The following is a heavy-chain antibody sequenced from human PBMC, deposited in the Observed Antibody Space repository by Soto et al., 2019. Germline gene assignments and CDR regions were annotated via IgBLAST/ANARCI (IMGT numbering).Heavy chain of an antibody. D-gene: IGHD6-13*01. CDR2: IIPIFGTA. J-gene: IGHJ6*02. CDR1: GGTFSSYA. Sequence: QVPLVQSGAEVKKPGSSVKVSCKASGGTFSSYAISWVRQAPGQGLEWMGGIIPIFGTANYAQKFQGRVTITADESTSTAYMELSSLRSEDTAVYYCARVISSSWGAYYYYGMDVWGQGTTVTVSS. CDR3: ARVISSSWGAYYYYGMDV. V-gene: IGHV1-69*01.